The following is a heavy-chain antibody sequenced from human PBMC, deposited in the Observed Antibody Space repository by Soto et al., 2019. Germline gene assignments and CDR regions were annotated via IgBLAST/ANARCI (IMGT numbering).Heavy chain of an antibody. V-gene: IGHV1-69*01. CDR3: AKDRRADWESYYYCAMDV. CDR1: GGTFSSFT. CDR2: IIPIYGTA. J-gene: IGHJ6*01. Sequence: QVQLVQSGAEVKKPWSSVKVSCNASGGTFSSFTISWVRQAPGQGLEWMGGIIPIYGTAKYAQKFRVRVTITADASTRTAYMELSSLRSEDTAVYYCAKDRRADWESYYYCAMDVWGQGTTVTVSS. D-gene: IGHD1-26*01.